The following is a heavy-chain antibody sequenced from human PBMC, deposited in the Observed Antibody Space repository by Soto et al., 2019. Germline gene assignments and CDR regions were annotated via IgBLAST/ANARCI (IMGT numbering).Heavy chain of an antibody. Sequence: QVQLQQSGPGLVKPSQTLSLTCAISGDSVSSNSAAWNWIRQSPSRGLEWLGRTYYRSKWYNDYAVSLKSRITINPDTSKNQFSLQLNSVTPEDTAVYYCARDHLWLRDDYYYYGMDVCGQGTTVTVSS. V-gene: IGHV6-1*01. J-gene: IGHJ6*02. D-gene: IGHD5-12*01. CDR2: TYYRSKWYN. CDR3: ARDHLWLRDDYYYYGMDV. CDR1: GDSVSSNSAA.